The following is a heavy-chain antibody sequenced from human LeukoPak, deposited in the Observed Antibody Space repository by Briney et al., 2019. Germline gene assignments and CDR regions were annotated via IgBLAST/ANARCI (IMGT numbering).Heavy chain of an antibody. V-gene: IGHV3-21*01. Sequence: GGSLRLSCAASGFTFSTYTMNWVRQAPGKGLEWVSCIGSSHSNIHYADSVKGRFTISRDNAKNSIYLQMNSLRAEDTAVYYCARDQGYSRVWGQGILVTVSS. CDR3: ARDQGYSRV. CDR2: IGSSHSNI. J-gene: IGHJ4*02. D-gene: IGHD5-18*01. CDR1: GFTFSTYT.